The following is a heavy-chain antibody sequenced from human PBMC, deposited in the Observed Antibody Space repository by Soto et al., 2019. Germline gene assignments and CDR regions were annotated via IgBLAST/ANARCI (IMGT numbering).Heavy chain of an antibody. D-gene: IGHD2-2*01. CDR3: ARGPAMTVAVERDAPDKDYLDY. V-gene: IGHV4-34*01. CDR1: VGSCSGYY. CDR2: IHHSGST. Sequence: SETLSVTCAVYVGSCSGYYWSWLRQSPGKGLEWIGEIHHSGSTNYNPSLKSRVTISVDTSKNQFSLRLSSVTAADTGVYYCARGPAMTVAVERDAPDKDYLDYWGQGNVVTVSS. J-gene: IGHJ4*02.